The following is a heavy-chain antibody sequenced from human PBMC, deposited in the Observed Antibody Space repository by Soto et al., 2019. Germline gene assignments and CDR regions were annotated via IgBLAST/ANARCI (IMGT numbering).Heavy chain of an antibody. J-gene: IGHJ6*02. D-gene: IGHD4-4*01. CDR3: ARTYCTTTACQAHGIDV. CDR2: INHSGST. V-gene: IGHV4-34*01. CDR1: GGSFSGYY. Sequence: PSETLSLTCAVYGGSFSGYYWSWIRQPPGKGLEWIGEINHSGSTNHNPPLKSRITISVDTSGNQFSLKLSSVTAADTAVYFCARTYCTTTACQAHGIDVWGQGTTVTVSS.